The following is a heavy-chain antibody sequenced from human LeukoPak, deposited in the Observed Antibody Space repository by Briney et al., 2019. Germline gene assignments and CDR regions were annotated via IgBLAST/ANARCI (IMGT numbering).Heavy chain of an antibody. D-gene: IGHD1-26*01. CDR2: ISGSGATT. V-gene: IGHV3-23*01. CDR1: GFTFSSRV. J-gene: IGHJ4*01. CDR3: ARARGATREGFDY. Sequence: PGGSLRLSCAASGFTFSSRVMTWVRQAPGKGLEWVSAISGSGATTYYADSVKDRFTISRDKSANMVYLQMSSLSADDTALYYCARARGATREGFDYWGQGTLITVSS.